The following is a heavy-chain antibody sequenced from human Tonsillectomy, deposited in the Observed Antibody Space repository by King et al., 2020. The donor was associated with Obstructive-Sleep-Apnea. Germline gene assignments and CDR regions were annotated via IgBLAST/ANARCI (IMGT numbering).Heavy chain of an antibody. J-gene: IGHJ3*02. CDR1: GFTFSSYD. CDR2: IGTAGDT. V-gene: IGHV3-13*01. CDR3: ARAGYSGYADAFDI. D-gene: IGHD5-12*01. Sequence: QLVQSGGGLVQPGGSLRLSCAASGFTFSSYDMHWVRQATGKGLEWVSAIGTAGDTDYPGSVKGRFTISRENAKNSLYLQMNSLRAGDTAVYYCARAGYSGYADAFDIWGQGTMVTVSS.